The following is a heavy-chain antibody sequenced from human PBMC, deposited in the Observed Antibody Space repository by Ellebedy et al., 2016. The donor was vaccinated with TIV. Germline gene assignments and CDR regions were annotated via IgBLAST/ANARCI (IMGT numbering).Heavy chain of an antibody. CDR1: GGSFSGYY. Sequence: SETLSLXCAVYGGSFSGYYWSWIRQPPGKGLEWIGEINHSGSTNYNPSLKSRVTISVDKSKNQFSLKLSSVTAADTAVYYCARTKRIVPVLWRTTGCFDWGQGTLVTVSS. CDR3: ARTKRIVPVLWRTTGCFD. D-gene: IGHD2-2*01. V-gene: IGHV4-34*01. J-gene: IGHJ4*02. CDR2: INHSGST.